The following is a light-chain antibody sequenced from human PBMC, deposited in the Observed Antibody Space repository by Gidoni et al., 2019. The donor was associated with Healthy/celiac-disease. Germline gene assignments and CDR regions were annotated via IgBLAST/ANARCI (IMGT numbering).Light chain of an antibody. CDR2: AAS. CDR1: QSISSY. V-gene: IGKV1-39*01. Sequence: DIQMTQSPSSLSASVGDRVTITCRASQSISSYLNWYQQKPGKAPKLLIYAASSLQSGVPSRFSGSGSGTDFTLTSSRLQPEDFATYYCQQSYSTARTFGQGTKLEIK. CDR3: QQSYSTART. J-gene: IGKJ2*01.